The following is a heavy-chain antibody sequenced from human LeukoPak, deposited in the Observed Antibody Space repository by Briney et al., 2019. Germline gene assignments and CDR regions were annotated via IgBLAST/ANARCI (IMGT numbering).Heavy chain of an antibody. Sequence: SETLSLTCAVYGGSFSGYYWSWIRQPPGKGLEWIGEINHSGSTNYNPSLKSRVTISVDTSKNQFSLKLSSVTAADTAVCYCARGLSYGHDYWGQGTLVTVSS. CDR2: INHSGST. J-gene: IGHJ4*02. V-gene: IGHV4-34*01. CDR1: GGSFSGYY. D-gene: IGHD5-18*01. CDR3: ARGLSYGHDY.